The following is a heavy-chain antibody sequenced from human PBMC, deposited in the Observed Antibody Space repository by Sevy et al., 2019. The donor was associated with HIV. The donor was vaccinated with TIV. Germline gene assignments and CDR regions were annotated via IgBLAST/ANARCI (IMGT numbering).Heavy chain of an antibody. CDR1: GFTFSSYA. CDR2: ISYDGSNK. V-gene: IGHV3-30-3*01. Sequence: GGYLRLSCAASGFTFSSYAMHWVRQAPGKGLEWVAVISYDGSNKYYSDPVKGRFTISRDNSKNTLYLQMNSLRAEDTAVYYCARDYSNYANYYYGMDVWGQGTTVTVSS. CDR3: ARDYSNYANYYYGMDV. J-gene: IGHJ6*02. D-gene: IGHD4-4*01.